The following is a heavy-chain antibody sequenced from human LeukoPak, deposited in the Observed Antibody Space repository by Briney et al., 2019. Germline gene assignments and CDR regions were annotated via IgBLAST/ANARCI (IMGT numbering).Heavy chain of an antibody. J-gene: IGHJ6*03. V-gene: IGHV3-48*01. Sequence: HTGGSLRLSCAASGFTFDDYGMSWVRQAPGKGLEWVSYISSSSSTIYYADSVKGRFTISRDNAKNSLYLQMNSLRAEDTAVYYCARATTVTAGYYYYMDVWGKGTTVTVSS. CDR1: GFTFDDYG. D-gene: IGHD4-11*01. CDR3: ARATTVTAGYYYYMDV. CDR2: ISSSSSTI.